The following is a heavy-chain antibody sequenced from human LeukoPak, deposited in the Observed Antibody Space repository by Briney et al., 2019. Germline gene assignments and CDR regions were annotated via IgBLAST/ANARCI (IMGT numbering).Heavy chain of an antibody. D-gene: IGHD2-15*01. CDR1: GSSFTSYW. CDR3: ARQRYCSGGSCSYRGFDY. Sequence: GESLKISCKGSGSSFTSYWIGWVRQMPGKGLEWMGIIYPGDSDTRYSPSFQGQVTISADKSISTAYLQWSSLKASDTAMYYCARQRYCSGGSCSYRGFDYWGQGTLVTVSS. V-gene: IGHV5-51*01. CDR2: IYPGDSDT. J-gene: IGHJ4*02.